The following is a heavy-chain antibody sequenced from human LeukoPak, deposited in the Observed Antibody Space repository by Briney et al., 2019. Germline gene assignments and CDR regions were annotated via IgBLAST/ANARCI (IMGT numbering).Heavy chain of an antibody. J-gene: IGHJ5*02. CDR1: GASISSGSYY. CDR3: ARARLIRTAPEKGWFDP. V-gene: IGHV4-39*07. D-gene: IGHD1-14*01. CDR2: IYFRGST. Sequence: SETLSLTCSVSGASISSGSYYWGWLRQPPEKGLEWNGSIYFRGSTYYHPCLKSRATITVDTSKNQFSLTLSYVTAADSAVYEYARARLIRTAPEKGWFDPWGQGTMVTVSS.